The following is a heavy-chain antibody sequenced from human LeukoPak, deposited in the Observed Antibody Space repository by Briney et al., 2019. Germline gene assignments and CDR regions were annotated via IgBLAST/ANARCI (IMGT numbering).Heavy chain of an antibody. CDR2: IYYTGST. V-gene: IGHV4-59*08. CDR3: ARRCSSASCPFDF. J-gene: IGHJ5*01. CDR1: GGSISTFY. D-gene: IGHD2-2*01. Sequence: SETLSLTCTVSGGSISTFYWSWIRQPPGKGLEWIGYIYYTGSTNYNPSLQSRATISLDTSKNQFSLKLRSVTAADTAVYYCARRCSSASCPFDFWGQGTLVTVSS.